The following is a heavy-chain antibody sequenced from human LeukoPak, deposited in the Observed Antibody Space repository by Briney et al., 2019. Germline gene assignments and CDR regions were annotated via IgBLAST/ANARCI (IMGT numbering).Heavy chain of an antibody. CDR2: ISGSGGST. D-gene: IGHD3-3*01. CDR1: GFTFSSYA. Sequence: GGSLGLSCAASGFTFSSYAMSWVRQAPGKGLEWVSAISGSGGSTYYADSVKGRFTISRDNSKNTLYLQMNSLRAEDTAVYYCANLRFLEWSRSPDYWGQGTLVTVSS. J-gene: IGHJ4*02. CDR3: ANLRFLEWSRSPDY. V-gene: IGHV3-23*01.